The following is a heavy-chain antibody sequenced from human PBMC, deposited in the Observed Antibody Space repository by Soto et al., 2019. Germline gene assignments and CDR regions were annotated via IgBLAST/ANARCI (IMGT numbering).Heavy chain of an antibody. D-gene: IGHD1-1*01. CDR2: IYHSGST. CDR3: VRASTTSGPNWFDT. V-gene: IGHV4-30-2*06. Sequence: TRSPTCSLSSGSMNSGRSSWNWIRQSPGKGLEWIAYIYHSGSTYYNPSLTSRVTISVDRSENQFSLKLTSVTAADTAVYYCVRASTTSGPNWFDTWGPGILVTVSS. CDR1: SGSMNSGRSS. J-gene: IGHJ5*02.